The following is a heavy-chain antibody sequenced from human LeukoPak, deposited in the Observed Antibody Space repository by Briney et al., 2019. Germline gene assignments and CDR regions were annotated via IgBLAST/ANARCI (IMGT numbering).Heavy chain of an antibody. Sequence: PGGSLRLSCVGSGFTFSDAWMSWVRQAPGKGLEWVGRIKSKSDGETIDYAAPVKGRFTISRDDSRTTLYLQMNSLRTEDTAVYYCTTRRQDGWWGQGTLVTVS. J-gene: IGHJ4*02. CDR2: IKSKSDGETI. CDR3: TTRRQDGW. D-gene: IGHD2-15*01. CDR1: GFTFSDAW. V-gene: IGHV3-15*01.